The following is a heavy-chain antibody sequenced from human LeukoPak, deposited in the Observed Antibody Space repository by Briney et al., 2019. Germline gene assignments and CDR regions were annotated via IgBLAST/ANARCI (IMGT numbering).Heavy chain of an antibody. J-gene: IGHJ4*02. Sequence: ASVKVSCKASGYTFTGYYMHWVRQAPGQGLEWMGWINPNSGGTNYAQKFQGWVTMTRDTSISTAYMELSRLRSDDTAVYYCARDSPYSSGWPDLDYWGQGTLVTVFS. V-gene: IGHV1-2*04. CDR1: GYTFTGYY. CDR2: INPNSGGT. D-gene: IGHD6-19*01. CDR3: ARDSPYSSGWPDLDY.